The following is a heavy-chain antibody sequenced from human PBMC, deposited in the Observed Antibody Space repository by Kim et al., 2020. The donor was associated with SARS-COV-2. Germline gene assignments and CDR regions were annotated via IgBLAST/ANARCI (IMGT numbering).Heavy chain of an antibody. CDR2: ISAYNGNT. CDR3: ARTGRGLRYLPTTSDY. CDR1: GYTFTSYG. J-gene: IGHJ4*02. D-gene: IGHD5-12*01. V-gene: IGHV1-18*04. Sequence: ASVKVSCKASGYTFTSYGISWVRQAPGQGLEWMGWISAYNGNTNYAQKLQGRVTMTTDTSTSTAYMELRSLRSDDTAVYYCARTGRGLRYLPTTSDYWGQGTLVTVSS.